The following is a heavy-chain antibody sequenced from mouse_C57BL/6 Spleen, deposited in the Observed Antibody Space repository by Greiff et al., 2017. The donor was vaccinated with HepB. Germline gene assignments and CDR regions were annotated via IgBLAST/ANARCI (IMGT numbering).Heavy chain of an antibody. J-gene: IGHJ3*01. CDR2: IWTGGGT. CDR3: ARLYDYEQGSWFAY. Sequence: VKLVESGPGLVAPSQSLSITCTVSGFSLTSYAISWVRQPPGKGLEWLGVIWTGGGTNYNSALKSRLSISKDNSKSQVFLKMNSLQTDDTARYYCARLYDYEQGSWFAYWGQGTLVTVSA. CDR1: GFSLTSYA. D-gene: IGHD2-4*01. V-gene: IGHV2-9-1*01.